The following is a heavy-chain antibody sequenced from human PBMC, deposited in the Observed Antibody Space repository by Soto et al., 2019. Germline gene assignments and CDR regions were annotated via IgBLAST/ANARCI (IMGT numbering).Heavy chain of an antibody. J-gene: IGHJ4*02. V-gene: IGHV6-1*01. CDR1: GDTVSSNSAA. D-gene: IGHD3-10*01. Sequence: SQTLSLTCAISGDTVSSNSAAWNWIRQSPSRGLEWLGRTHYRSKWYNDYAVSVKSRITINPDTSKNQFSLQLNSVTPEDTAVYYCGRSVRGHVVKYFDSWGQGTVVTVSS. CDR2: THYRSKWYN. CDR3: GRSVRGHVVKYFDS.